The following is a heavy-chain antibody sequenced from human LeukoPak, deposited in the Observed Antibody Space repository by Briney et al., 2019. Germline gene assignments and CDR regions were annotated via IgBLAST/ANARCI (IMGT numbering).Heavy chain of an antibody. CDR3: ARGRSNYYGMDV. V-gene: IGHV4-59*01. Sequence: SETLSLTCTVSGGSISIYYWSWIRQPPGKGLEWIGYTYNSGSTNYNPSLKSRVTMSVDTSKNLFSLKVSSVTAADTAVYYCARGRSNYYGMDVWGQGTTVTVSS. CDR1: GGSISIYY. D-gene: IGHD1-26*01. CDR2: TYNSGST. J-gene: IGHJ6*02.